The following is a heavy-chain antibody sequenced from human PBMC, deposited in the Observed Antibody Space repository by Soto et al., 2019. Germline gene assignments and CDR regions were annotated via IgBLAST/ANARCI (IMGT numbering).Heavy chain of an antibody. D-gene: IGHD3-3*01. CDR2: INPGDSET. V-gene: IGHV5-51*01. CDR1: GYSFSRYW. CDR3: ARLGIFTSFGTRLRALDV. Sequence: GESLKISCKGSGYSFSRYWIGWVRQMPEKGLECVGSINPGDSETDYSPSFQGQVTISADKSISTVYLQWPSLEASDTAMYYCARLGIFTSFGTRLRALDVRGQRTTVPGSS. J-gene: IGHJ6*01.